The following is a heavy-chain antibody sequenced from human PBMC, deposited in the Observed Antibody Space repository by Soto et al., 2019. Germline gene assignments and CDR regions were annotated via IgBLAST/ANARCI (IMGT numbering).Heavy chain of an antibody. CDR1: AGTFSSYA. CDR2: IIPIFGTA. J-gene: IGHJ6*02. D-gene: IGHD2-2*01. CDR3: ARDQGYCSSTSCGRYGMDV. V-gene: IGHV1-69*13. Sequence: SVKVSCKASAGTFSSYAISWVRQAPGQGLEWMGGIIPIFGTANYAQKFQGRVTITADESTSTAYMELSSLRSEDTAVYYCARDQGYCSSTSCGRYGMDVWGQGTTVTVSS.